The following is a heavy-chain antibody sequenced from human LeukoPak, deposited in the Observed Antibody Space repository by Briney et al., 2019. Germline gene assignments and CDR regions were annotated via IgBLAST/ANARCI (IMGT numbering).Heavy chain of an antibody. Sequence: GGSLRLSCAASGFTFSSYEMNWVRQAPGKGLEWVSYVSASGATRFYADSVRGRFTMSRDNAKNSLFLQMNSLRAEDTAVYFCARGMAAPVNWYLDLWGRGTLVTVSS. V-gene: IGHV3-48*03. J-gene: IGHJ2*01. CDR3: ARGMAAPVNWYLDL. D-gene: IGHD6-13*01. CDR1: GFTFSSYE. CDR2: VSASGATR.